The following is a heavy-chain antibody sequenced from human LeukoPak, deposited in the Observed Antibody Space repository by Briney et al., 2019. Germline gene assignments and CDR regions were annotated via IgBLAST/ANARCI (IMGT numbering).Heavy chain of an antibody. Sequence: SVKVSCKASGGTFSSYAISWVRQAPGQGLEWMGRIIPISGTANYAQKFQGRVTITTDESTSTAYMELSSLRSEDTAVYYCARSRYASSRINWFDPWGQGTLVTVSS. D-gene: IGHD2-2*01. V-gene: IGHV1-69*05. CDR3: ARSRYASSRINWFDP. CDR2: IIPISGTA. J-gene: IGHJ5*02. CDR1: GGTFSSYA.